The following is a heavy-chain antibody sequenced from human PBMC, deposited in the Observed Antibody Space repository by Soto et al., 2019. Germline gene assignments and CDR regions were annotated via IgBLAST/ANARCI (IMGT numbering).Heavy chain of an antibody. Sequence: QVQLVQSGAEVKKPGGSVKVACKASGYTFSRSGISWVRQAPGQGLEWMGWTNGYNGNTNYTQKMQGRITMTTDTPTSTAYMELRSLRSDDTAVYYCARMGDVPYYYYGMDVWGQGTTVIVSS. V-gene: IGHV1-18*01. CDR3: ARMGDVPYYYYGMDV. CDR1: GYTFSRSG. D-gene: IGHD3-16*01. CDR2: TNGYNGNT. J-gene: IGHJ6*02.